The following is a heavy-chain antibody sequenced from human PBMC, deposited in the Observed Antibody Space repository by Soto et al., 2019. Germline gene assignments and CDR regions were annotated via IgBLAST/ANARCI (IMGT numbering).Heavy chain of an antibody. CDR1: GFTFSSYA. D-gene: IGHD3-10*01. J-gene: IGHJ4*02. V-gene: IGHV3-30*04. Sequence: QVHLVESGGRVVQPGKSLRLTCAASGFTFSSYAMYWVRQAPGKGLEWVAVISRDGSNKYYVDSVKGRFTISRDNSKNTLYLQMNSLRDEDTAVYYCARSRNSAVADSFDFWSQGTLVTVSS. CDR2: ISRDGSNK. CDR3: ARSRNSAVADSFDF.